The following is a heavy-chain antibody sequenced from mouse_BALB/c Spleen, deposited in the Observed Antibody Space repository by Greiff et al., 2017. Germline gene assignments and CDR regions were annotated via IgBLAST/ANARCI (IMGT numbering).Heavy chain of an antibody. D-gene: IGHD1-1*01. CDR1: GYTFTSYW. Sequence: VKLQQSGAELAKPGASVKMSCKASGYTFTSYWMHWVKQRPGQGLEWIGYINPSTGYTEYNQKFKDKATLTADKSSTTAYMQLSSLTSEDSAVYYCAINYGSSLNYGGQGTTLTVSS. CDR3: AINYGSSLNY. J-gene: IGHJ2*01. CDR2: INPSTGYT. V-gene: IGHV1-7*01.